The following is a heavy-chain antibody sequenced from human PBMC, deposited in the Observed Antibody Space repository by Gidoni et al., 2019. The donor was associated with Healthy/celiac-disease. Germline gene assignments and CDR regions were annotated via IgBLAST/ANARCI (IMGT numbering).Heavy chain of an antibody. V-gene: IGHV5-51*01. CDR2: IYTVDSDT. J-gene: IGHJ2*01. Sequence: EVQLVQSGAEVKKPGESLKISCKGSGYSFTRYWIGWVRQMPGKGLEWVGIIYTVDSDTRYSSSFQGQVTISADKSISTAYLQWSSLKASDTAMYYCARWSGYDWLYWYFDLWGRGTLVTVSS. CDR3: ARWSGYDWLYWYFDL. CDR1: GYSFTRYW. D-gene: IGHD5-12*01.